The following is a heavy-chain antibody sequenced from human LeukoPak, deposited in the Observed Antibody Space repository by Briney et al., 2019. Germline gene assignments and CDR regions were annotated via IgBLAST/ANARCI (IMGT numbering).Heavy chain of an antibody. Sequence: GGSLRLSCAASGFTFSSYSMNWVRQAPGKGLEWVSYISSSSSTIYYADSVKGRFTISRDNAKNSLYLQMNSLRAEDTAVYYCARDSRGVCDPRPYYFDYWGQGTLVTVSS. CDR1: GFTFSSYS. CDR3: ARDSRGVCDPRPYYFDY. V-gene: IGHV3-48*01. D-gene: IGHD3-16*01. CDR2: ISSSSSTI. J-gene: IGHJ4*02.